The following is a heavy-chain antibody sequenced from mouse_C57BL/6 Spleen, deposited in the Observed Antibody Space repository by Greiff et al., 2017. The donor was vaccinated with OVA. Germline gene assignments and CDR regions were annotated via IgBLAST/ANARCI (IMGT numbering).Heavy chain of an antibody. CDR1: GYTFTSYW. Sequence: VQLQQPGAELVKPGASVKLSCKASGYTFTSYWMHWVKQRPGQGLEWIGMIHPNSGSTNYNEKFKSKATLTVDKSSSTAYMQLSSLTSEDSAVYYCAREVGTGAMDYWGQGTSVTVSS. CDR2: IHPNSGST. J-gene: IGHJ4*01. V-gene: IGHV1-64*01. CDR3: AREVGTGAMDY. D-gene: IGHD1-1*02.